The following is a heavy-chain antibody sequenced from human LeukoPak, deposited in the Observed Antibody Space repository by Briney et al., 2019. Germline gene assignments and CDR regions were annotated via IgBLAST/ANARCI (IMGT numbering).Heavy chain of an antibody. Sequence: SVKVSCKASGGTFSSYAISWVRQAPGQGLEWMGGIIPIFGTANYAQKFQGRVTITADESTSTAYMEPSSLRSEDTAVYYCARDATTTVTHFDYWGQGTLVTVSS. V-gene: IGHV1-69*13. CDR1: GGTFSSYA. D-gene: IGHD4-17*01. CDR2: IIPIFGTA. J-gene: IGHJ4*02. CDR3: ARDATTTVTHFDY.